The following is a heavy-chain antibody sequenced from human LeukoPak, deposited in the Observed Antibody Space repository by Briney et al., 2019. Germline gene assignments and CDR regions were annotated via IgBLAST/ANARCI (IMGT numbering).Heavy chain of an antibody. CDR3: ASYFHGIPGEEYNWFDP. V-gene: IGHV1-2*02. CDR1: GYTFTGYY. J-gene: IGHJ5*02. D-gene: IGHD3-9*01. CDR2: INPSSGGT. Sequence: ASVTVSCKASGYTFTGYYIHWVRQAPGQGLEWMGWINPSSGGTNYAQKFQGRVTMTRDTSISTAYMELSSLRSEDTAVYYCASYFHGIPGEEYNWFDPWGQGTLVTVSS.